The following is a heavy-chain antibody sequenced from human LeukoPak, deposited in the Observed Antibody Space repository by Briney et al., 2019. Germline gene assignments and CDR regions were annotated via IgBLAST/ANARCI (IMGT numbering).Heavy chain of an antibody. Sequence: ASVKVSCKASGGTFSSYAISWVRQAPGQGLEWMGGIIPIFGTAIYAQRFQGRVTITAGESTSTAYTELSSLRSEDTAVYYCARVGGGITIFPLNAFDIWGQGTMVTVSS. J-gene: IGHJ3*02. CDR2: IIPIFGTA. D-gene: IGHD3-3*01. CDR1: GGTFSSYA. CDR3: ARVGGGITIFPLNAFDI. V-gene: IGHV1-69*13.